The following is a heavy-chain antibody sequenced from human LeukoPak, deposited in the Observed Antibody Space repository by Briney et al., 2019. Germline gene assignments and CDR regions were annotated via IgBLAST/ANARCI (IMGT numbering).Heavy chain of an antibody. CDR2: IYHSGST. CDR3: ARDLTDSSSSGGDAFDI. J-gene: IGHJ3*02. CDR1: GYSISSGYY. D-gene: IGHD6-6*01. Sequence: PSETLSLTCTVSGYSISSGYYWGWIRLPPGKGLEGIGIIYHSGSTYYNPSLKSRVTISVDTSKNQFSLKLSSVTAADTAVYYCARDLTDSSSSGGDAFDIWGQGTMVTVSS. V-gene: IGHV4-38-2*02.